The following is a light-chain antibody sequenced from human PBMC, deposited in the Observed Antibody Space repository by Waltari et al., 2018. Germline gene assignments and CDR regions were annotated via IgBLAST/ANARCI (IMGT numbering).Light chain of an antibody. J-gene: IGKJ5*01. CDR1: QSIATW. Sequence: IQMTQSPSTLSASVGDRVTIACRASQSIATWLAWYQQKPGKAPKVLIYRASSLESGVPSRFGGNGSGTEFTLTINRLQPEDFATYYCQQYASYSTFGQGTRLEI. V-gene: IGKV1-5*03. CDR3: QQYASYST. CDR2: RAS.